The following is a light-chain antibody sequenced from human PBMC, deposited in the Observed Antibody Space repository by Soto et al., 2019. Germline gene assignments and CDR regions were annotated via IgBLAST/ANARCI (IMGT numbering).Light chain of an antibody. Sequence: QSVLTQPPSVSEAPRQRVTISCSGSSSNTGNNGVNWYQQLPGKAPKLLIYQDDLLPSGVSDRFSGSKSGTSASLAISGLQSEDEADYYCAAWDDSLNGVIFGGGTKLTVL. V-gene: IGLV1-36*01. CDR2: QDD. J-gene: IGLJ2*01. CDR3: AAWDDSLNGVI. CDR1: SSNTGNNG.